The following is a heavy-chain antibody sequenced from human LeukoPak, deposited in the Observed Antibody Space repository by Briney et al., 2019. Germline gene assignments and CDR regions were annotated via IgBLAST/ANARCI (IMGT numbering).Heavy chain of an antibody. J-gene: IGHJ4*02. CDR2: ISDNGASS. V-gene: IGHV3-23*01. Sequence: GGSLRLSCAASGFTFSSYAMSWVRQAPGTGLEWVSPISDNGASSYYIDSVKGRFTISRDNSRNTLYLQMNSLRDEDTAVYYCARGGSGYSYGKIDSWGQGILVTVSS. CDR3: ARGGSGYSYGKIDS. D-gene: IGHD5-18*01. CDR1: GFTFSSYA.